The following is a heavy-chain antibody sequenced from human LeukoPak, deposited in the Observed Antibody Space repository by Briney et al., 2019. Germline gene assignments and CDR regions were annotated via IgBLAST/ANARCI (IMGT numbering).Heavy chain of an antibody. D-gene: IGHD3-22*01. CDR2: IYTSGST. V-gene: IGHV4-61*02. J-gene: IGHJ4*02. CDR1: GNSISSGDNY. CDR3: ARASYSYDINGWVPFDY. Sequence: SETLSLTCTVSGNSISSGDNYWSWIRQPAGKGLEWIGRIYTSGSTNYNPSLNGRVTISGDTSKNQFSLRLSSVTAADTAVYYCARASYSYDINGWVPFDYWGQGTLVTVSS.